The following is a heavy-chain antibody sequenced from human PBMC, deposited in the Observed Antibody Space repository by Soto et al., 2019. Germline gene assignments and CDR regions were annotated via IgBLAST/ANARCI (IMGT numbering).Heavy chain of an antibody. CDR2: IWYDGSNK. Sequence: GGSLRLSCAASGLTFSSYAMHWVRQAPGKGLEWVAVIWYDGSNKYYADSVKGRFTISRDNSKNTLYLQMNSLRAEDTAVYYCARDTARAMVRIYYGMDVWGQGTTVTVSS. V-gene: IGHV3-33*08. CDR1: GLTFSSYA. D-gene: IGHD3-10*01. J-gene: IGHJ6*02. CDR3: ARDTARAMVRIYYGMDV.